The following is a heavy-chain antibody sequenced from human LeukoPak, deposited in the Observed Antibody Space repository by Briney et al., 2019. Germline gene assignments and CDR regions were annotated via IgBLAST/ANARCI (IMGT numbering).Heavy chain of an antibody. J-gene: IGHJ4*02. CDR2: INHSGST. CDR3: ASLRARGLRGVYYFDY. CDR1: GGSISSYY. D-gene: IGHD4-17*01. Sequence: SETLSLTCTVSGGSISSYYWSWIRQPPGKGLEWIGEINHSGSTNCNPSLKSRVTISVDTSKNQFSLKLSSVTAADTAVYYCASLRARGLRGVYYFDYWGQGTLVTVSS. V-gene: IGHV4-34*01.